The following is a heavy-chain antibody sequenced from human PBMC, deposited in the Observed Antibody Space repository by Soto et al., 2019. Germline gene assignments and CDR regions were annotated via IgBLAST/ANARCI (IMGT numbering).Heavy chain of an antibody. V-gene: IGHV3-23*01. J-gene: IGHJ6*02. CDR3: AREVVPASGYGMDV. D-gene: IGHD2-2*01. Sequence: GGSLRLSCAASGFTFNSYAMSWVRQAPGKGLEWVSAINGAGSSTDYADSVKGRFTISRDNAKNTLYLQMNSLRAEDTAVYYCAREVVPASGYGMDVWGQGTTVTVSS. CDR2: INGAGSST. CDR1: GFTFNSYA.